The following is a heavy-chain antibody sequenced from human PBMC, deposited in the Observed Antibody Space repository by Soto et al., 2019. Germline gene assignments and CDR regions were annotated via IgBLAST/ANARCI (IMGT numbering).Heavy chain of an antibody. CDR3: AKDARAAVGFHFDF. Sequence: EVQLVESGGGLVQPGRSLRLSCAASGFTFDDYAMHWVRQAPGKGLEWVSGISSRSGSVGYADSLKGRFTISRDNAKHSLYLQMTSLKAEDTALYYGAKDARAAVGFHFDFWGQGTLVTVSS. CDR1: GFTFDDYA. CDR2: ISSRSGSV. V-gene: IGHV3-9*01. D-gene: IGHD2-15*01. J-gene: IGHJ4*02.